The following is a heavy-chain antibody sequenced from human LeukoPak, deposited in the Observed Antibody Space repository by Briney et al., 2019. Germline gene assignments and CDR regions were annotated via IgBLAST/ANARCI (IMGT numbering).Heavy chain of an antibody. V-gene: IGHV3-30*02. J-gene: IGHJ4*02. CDR2: IRYDGSKK. Sequence: GGSLRLSCAASGFTFSSYGMHWVRQAPGKGLEWVAFIRYDGSKKYYADSVKGRFTISRDNSKNTLYLQMNSLRAEDTAVYYCAKVRIHSYGSDYWGQGTLVTVSS. D-gene: IGHD5-18*01. CDR1: GFTFSSYG. CDR3: AKVRIHSYGSDY.